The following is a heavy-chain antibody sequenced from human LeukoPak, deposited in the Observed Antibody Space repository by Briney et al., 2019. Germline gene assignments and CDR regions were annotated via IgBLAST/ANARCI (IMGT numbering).Heavy chain of an antibody. V-gene: IGHV4-59*08. CDR3: ARRLFGGSTGVYFYYYIDV. Sequence: SETLSLTCTVSGGSISSYYWSWIRQPPGKGLEWIGYIYYSGSTNYNPSLKSRVTISVDTSNNQFSLKLKSVTAADTAVYFCARRLFGGSTGVYFYYYIDVWGKGTTVAVSS. CDR1: GGSISSYY. J-gene: IGHJ6*03. D-gene: IGHD1-1*01. CDR2: IYYSGST.